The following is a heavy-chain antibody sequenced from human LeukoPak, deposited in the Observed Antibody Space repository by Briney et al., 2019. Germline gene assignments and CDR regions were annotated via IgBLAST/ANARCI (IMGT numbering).Heavy chain of an antibody. CDR3: ARDQGGYCSGGSCYRYWYFDL. V-gene: IGHV1-2*02. J-gene: IGHJ2*01. CDR2: INPNSGGT. Sequence: ASVKVSCKASGYTFTGYYMHWVRQAPGQGLEWMGWINPNSGGTNYAQKFQGRVTMTRDTSISTAYMELSRLRSDDTAVYYCARDQGGYCSGGSCYRYWYFDLWGRGTLATVSS. CDR1: GYTFTGYY. D-gene: IGHD2-15*01.